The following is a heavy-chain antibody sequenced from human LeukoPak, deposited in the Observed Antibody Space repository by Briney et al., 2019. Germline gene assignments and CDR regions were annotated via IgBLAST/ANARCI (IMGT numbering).Heavy chain of an antibody. CDR1: GYTFTSYG. V-gene: IGHV1-18*01. J-gene: IGHJ4*02. CDR3: ARGLRDSYYYDSSGYYYFGY. CDR2: ISAYNGNT. Sequence: ASVKASCKASGYTFTSYGISWVRQAPGQGLEWMGWISAYNGNTNYAQKLQGRVTMTTDTSTSTAYMELSSLRSEDTAVYYCARGLRDSYYYDSSGYYYFGYWGQGTLVTVSS. D-gene: IGHD3-22*01.